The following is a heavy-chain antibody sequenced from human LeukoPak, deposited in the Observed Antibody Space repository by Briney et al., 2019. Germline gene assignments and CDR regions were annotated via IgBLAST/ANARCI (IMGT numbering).Heavy chain of an antibody. D-gene: IGHD3-16*01. Sequence: KTSETLSLTCTVSGDSISRYYWSWIRQPTGKGLEWIGYIYYTGSPSYNPSLKSRVTMSVDTSKNQFSLKLSSATAADTAVYYCARVGGRVPTNCYFDYWGQGTLVTVSS. CDR1: GDSISRYY. CDR2: IYYTGSP. J-gene: IGHJ4*02. V-gene: IGHV4-59*12. CDR3: ARVGGRVPTNCYFDY.